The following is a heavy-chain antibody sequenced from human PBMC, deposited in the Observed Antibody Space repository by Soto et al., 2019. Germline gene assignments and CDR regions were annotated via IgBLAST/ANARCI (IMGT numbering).Heavy chain of an antibody. D-gene: IGHD2-21*02. CDR2: VYPADSDI. J-gene: IGHJ4*02. Sequence: HGESLKISCKGSGYRFTNYWIARVRQMPGKGLEWMGIVYPADSDIRYSPSFQGQVTISADKSINTAYLQWSSLRASDTAMYYCALTLFRGNSYDYWGQGTLVTVSS. CDR3: ALTLFRGNSYDY. V-gene: IGHV5-51*01. CDR1: GYRFTNYW.